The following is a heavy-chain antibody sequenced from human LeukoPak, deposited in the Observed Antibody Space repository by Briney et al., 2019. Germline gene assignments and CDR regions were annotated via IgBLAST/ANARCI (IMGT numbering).Heavy chain of an antibody. Sequence: GGSLRLSCAASGFTFSSYAMSWVRQAPGKGLEWVSAISGSGDSTYYADSVKGRFTISRDNSKNTLYLQMNSLRAEDTAVYYCAKNNYHYDILTGLDYWGQGTLVTVSS. V-gene: IGHV3-23*01. J-gene: IGHJ4*02. CDR1: GFTFSSYA. D-gene: IGHD3-9*01. CDR2: ISGSGDST. CDR3: AKNNYHYDILTGLDY.